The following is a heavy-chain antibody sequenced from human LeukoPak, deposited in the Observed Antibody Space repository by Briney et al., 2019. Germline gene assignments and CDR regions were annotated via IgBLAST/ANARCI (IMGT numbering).Heavy chain of an antibody. CDR3: ARELNGYSYGWDYYYGMDV. D-gene: IGHD5-18*01. CDR1: GGSISSYY. J-gene: IGHJ6*02. CDR2: IYTSGST. Sequence: SETLSLTCTVSGGSISSYYWSWIRQPAGKGLEWIGRIYTSGSTNYNPSLKSRVTMSVDTSKNQFSLKLSSVTAADTAVYYCARELNGYSYGWDYYYGMDVWGQGTTVTVSS. V-gene: IGHV4-4*07.